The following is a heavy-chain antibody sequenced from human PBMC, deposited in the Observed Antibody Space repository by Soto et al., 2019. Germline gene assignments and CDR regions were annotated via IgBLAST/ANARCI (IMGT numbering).Heavy chain of an antibody. Sequence: SETLSLTCAVYGGSFSGYYWSWIRQPPGKGLEWIGEINHSGSTNYNPSLKSRVTISVDTSKNQFSLKLSSVTAADTAVYYCAGEYDCTNGVCYNGLVGYWGQGTLVTVSS. J-gene: IGHJ4*02. CDR3: AGEYDCTNGVCYNGLVGY. D-gene: IGHD2-8*01. CDR1: GGSFSGYY. V-gene: IGHV4-34*01. CDR2: INHSGST.